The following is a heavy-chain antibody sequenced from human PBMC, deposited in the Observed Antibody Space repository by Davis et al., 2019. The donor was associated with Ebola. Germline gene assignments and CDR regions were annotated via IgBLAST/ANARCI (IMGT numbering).Heavy chain of an antibody. V-gene: IGHV3-15*07. CDR1: GFSFTDAW. Sequence: PGGSLRLSCAASGFSFTDAWMNWVRQAPGKGLEWVGRIKSQTDGGTRGYAAPVKGRFTISRDDSKDTVYLKMKSLRNEDTAKYYCTTYIVGPSGNFDYWGQGTLVTVSS. J-gene: IGHJ4*02. CDR2: IKSQTDGGTR. CDR3: TTYIVGPSGNFDY. D-gene: IGHD1-26*01.